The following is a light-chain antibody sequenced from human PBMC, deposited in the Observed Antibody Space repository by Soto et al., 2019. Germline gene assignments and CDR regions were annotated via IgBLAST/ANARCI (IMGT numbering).Light chain of an antibody. Sequence: EIVMTQSPATLSVSPGERATLSCRASQSVSSNLAWDQQKPGRAPRLLIYGASTRATGIPARFSGSGSETESTLTISSLQSEDFAVYYCQQYNNWPPWTFGQGTKVEIK. CDR2: GAS. CDR3: QQYNNWPPWT. J-gene: IGKJ1*01. V-gene: IGKV3-15*01. CDR1: QSVSSN.